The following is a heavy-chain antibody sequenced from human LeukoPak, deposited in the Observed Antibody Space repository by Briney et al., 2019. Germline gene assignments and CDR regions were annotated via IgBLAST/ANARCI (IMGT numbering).Heavy chain of an antibody. V-gene: IGHV3-21*01. CDR1: GFTFSGGG. CDR3: ARGSEWSSGVSDY. Sequence: GGALRVSCAAPGFTFSGGGMNWVREAPGEGLGWVSSISGSSTYIYYADSVKGRFTISRDNAKNSLYLQLNSLRAEDTAVYYCARGSEWSSGVSDYWGQGTLVTVSS. CDR2: ISGSSTYI. J-gene: IGHJ4*02. D-gene: IGHD3-3*01.